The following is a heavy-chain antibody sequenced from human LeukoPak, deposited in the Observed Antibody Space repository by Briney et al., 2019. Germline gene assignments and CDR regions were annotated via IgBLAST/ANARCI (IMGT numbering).Heavy chain of an antibody. D-gene: IGHD3-9*01. CDR2: INPKSGGT. V-gene: IGHV1-2*02. CDR1: GYTFPGYY. CDR3: AREPPYDILTGYHFDY. J-gene: IGHJ4*02. Sequence: ASVKVPCKASGYTFPGYYMHWVRQASGQGLEWMGWINPKSGGTNYAQKFQGRVTMTRDTSISTAYMELSRLRSDDTAVYYCAREPPYDILTGYHFDYWGQGTLVTVSS.